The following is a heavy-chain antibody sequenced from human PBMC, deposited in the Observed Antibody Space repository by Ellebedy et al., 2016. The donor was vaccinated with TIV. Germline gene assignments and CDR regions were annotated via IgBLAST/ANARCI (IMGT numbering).Heavy chain of an antibody. CDR1: GASISSYY. J-gene: IGHJ4*02. CDR2: IYYNEST. Sequence: MPSETLSLTCTVSGASISSYYWSWIRQPPGKGMEWIGYIYYNESTNYNTSLKSRVTISVDTSKNQFSLNLNSVTAADTAVYFCASTPFSAGSGYHPHDYWGQGILVTVSS. V-gene: IGHV4-59*08. D-gene: IGHD5-12*01. CDR3: ASTPFSAGSGYHPHDY.